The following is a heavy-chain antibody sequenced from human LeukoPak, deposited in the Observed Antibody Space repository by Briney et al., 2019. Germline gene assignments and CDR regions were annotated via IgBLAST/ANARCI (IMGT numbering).Heavy chain of an antibody. J-gene: IGHJ6*02. D-gene: IGHD6-13*01. V-gene: IGHV4-59*01. CDR3: ARADAGAAAGPYYYYGMDV. CDR2: IYYSGST. Sequence: SETLSLTCTVSGGSISSYYWSWIRQPPGKGLEWIGYIYYSGSTNYNPSLKSRVTISVDTSKNQFSLKLSSVTAADTAVYYCARADAGAAAGPYYYYGMDVWGQGTTVTVSS. CDR1: GGSISSYY.